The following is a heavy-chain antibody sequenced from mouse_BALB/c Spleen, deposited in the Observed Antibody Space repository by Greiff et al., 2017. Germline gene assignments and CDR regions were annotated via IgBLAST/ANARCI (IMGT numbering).Heavy chain of an antibody. D-gene: IGHD1-1*01. CDR2: INPSTGYT. Sequence: VKLVESGAELAKPGASVKMSCKASGYTFTSYWMHWVKQRPGQGLEWIGYINPSTGYTEYNQKFKDKATLTADKSSSTAYMQLSSLTSEDSAVYYCARSGYGSSYRWYFDVWGAGTTVTVSS. V-gene: IGHV1-7*01. CDR3: ARSGYGSSYRWYFDV. CDR1: GYTFTSYW. J-gene: IGHJ1*01.